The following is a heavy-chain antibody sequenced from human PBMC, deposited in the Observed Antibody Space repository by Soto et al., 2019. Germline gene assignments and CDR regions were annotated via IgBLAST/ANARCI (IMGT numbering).Heavy chain of an antibody. Sequence: EVQLVESGGGLVQPGGSLRLSCAVSGFTVSSKYMSWVRQAPGKGLEWVSLIKRGGSISYADSVKGRFTISRDNSENTRYLQMRARGVKTTGGYSCPKADVHVSGGSSYGIPMAIWGKGPTVTVSS. CDR3: PKADVHVSGGSSYGIPMAI. D-gene: IGHD2-15*01. V-gene: IGHV3-66*01. CDR1: GFTVSSKY. CDR2: IKRGGSI. J-gene: IGHJ6*03.